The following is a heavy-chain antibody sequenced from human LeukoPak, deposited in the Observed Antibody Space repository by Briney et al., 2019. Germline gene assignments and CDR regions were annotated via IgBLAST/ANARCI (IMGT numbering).Heavy chain of an antibody. V-gene: IGHV4-61*01. CDR3: ARDGGLYSGPRYSYGYYFDY. CDR2: IYYSGST. Sequence: PSETLSLTCTVSGGSVSSGSYYWSWIRQPPGKGLEWIGYIYYSGSTNYNPSLKSRVTISVDTSKNQFSLKLSSVTAADTAVYYCARDGGLYSGPRYSYGYYFDYWGQGTLVTVSS. CDR1: GGSVSSGSYY. J-gene: IGHJ4*02. D-gene: IGHD5-18*01.